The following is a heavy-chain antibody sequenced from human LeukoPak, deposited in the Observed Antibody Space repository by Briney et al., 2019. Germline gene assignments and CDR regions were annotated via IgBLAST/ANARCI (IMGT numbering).Heavy chain of an antibody. D-gene: IGHD6-19*01. J-gene: IGHJ4*02. CDR2: ISGSGGST. V-gene: IGHV3-23*01. CDR1: GFTFSSYA. Sequence: TGGSLRLSCAASGFTFSSYAMSWVRQAPGKGLEWVSAISGSGGSTYYADSVKGRFTISRDNSKNTLYLQMNSLRAEDTVVYYCAKEFSGIAVAGTDYWGQGTLVTVSS. CDR3: AKEFSGIAVAGTDY.